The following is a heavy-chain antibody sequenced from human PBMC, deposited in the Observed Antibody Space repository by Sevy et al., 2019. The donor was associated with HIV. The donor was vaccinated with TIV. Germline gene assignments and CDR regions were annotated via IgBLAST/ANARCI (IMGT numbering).Heavy chain of an antibody. Sequence: GGSLRLSCSASGFTFSSYAMHWVRQAPGKGLEYVSAISSNGGSTYCADSVKGRFTISRDNSKNTLYLQMSSLRAEDTAVYYCVKDAGGPAAMVRGVSAFDIWGQGTMVTVS. CDR1: GFTFSSYA. CDR3: VKDAGGPAAMVRGVSAFDI. V-gene: IGHV3-64D*06. J-gene: IGHJ3*02. D-gene: IGHD3-10*01. CDR2: ISSNGGST.